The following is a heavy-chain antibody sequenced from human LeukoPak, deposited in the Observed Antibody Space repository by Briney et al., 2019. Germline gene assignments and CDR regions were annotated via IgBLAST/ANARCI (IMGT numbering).Heavy chain of an antibody. J-gene: IGHJ5*02. Sequence: GGSLRLSCAASGFTFSSYDMSWVRQAPGKGLEWVSAISSSGGSTYYADSVKGRFTISRDNSKNTLYLQMNSLRAEDTAVYYCARDWFYCGGDCPPTSWGQGTLVTVSS. CDR1: GFTFSSYD. V-gene: IGHV3-23*01. D-gene: IGHD2-21*02. CDR3: ARDWFYCGGDCPPTS. CDR2: ISSSGGST.